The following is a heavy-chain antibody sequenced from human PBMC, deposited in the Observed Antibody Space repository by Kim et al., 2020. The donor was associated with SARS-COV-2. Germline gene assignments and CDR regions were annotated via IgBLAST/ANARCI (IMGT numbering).Heavy chain of an antibody. V-gene: IGHV4-34*01. Sequence: SETLSLTCAVYGGSFSGYYWSWIRQPPGKGLEWIGEINHSGSTNYNPSLKSRVTISVYTSKNQFSLKLSSVTAADTAVYYCARGWIGSSWHIRGRDFDYWGQGTLVTVSS. D-gene: IGHD6-13*01. J-gene: IGHJ4*02. CDR3: ARGWIGSSWHIRGRDFDY. CDR1: GGSFSGYY. CDR2: INHSGST.